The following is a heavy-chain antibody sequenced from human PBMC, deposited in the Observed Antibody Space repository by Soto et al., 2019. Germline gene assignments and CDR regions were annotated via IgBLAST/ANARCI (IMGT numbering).Heavy chain of an antibody. V-gene: IGHV1-18*01. CDR3: ARVGPPADP. CDR1: GYTFTNFG. CDR2: ISAYNGNT. Sequence: GASVKVSCKASGYTFTNFGISWVRQAPGQGLEWMGWISAYNGNTNYAQKFQGRVTMTTDTSTSTAYMELSSLRSEDTAVYYCARVGPPADPWGQGTLVTVSS. J-gene: IGHJ5*02.